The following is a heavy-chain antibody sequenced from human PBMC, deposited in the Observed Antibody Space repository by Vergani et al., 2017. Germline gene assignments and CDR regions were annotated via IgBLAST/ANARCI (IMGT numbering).Heavy chain of an antibody. CDR2: MNPNSGNT. V-gene: IGHV1-8*01. J-gene: IGHJ4*02. CDR1: GYTFTSYD. Sequence: QVQLVQSGAEVKKPGASVKVSCKASGYTFTSYDINWVRQATGQGLEWMGWMNPNSGNTGYAQKFQGRVTMTRNTSISTAYMELSSLRSEDTAVYYCARGRINAIRNYVGFDYWGQGTLVTVSS. D-gene: IGHD4-11*01. CDR3: ARGRINAIRNYVGFDY.